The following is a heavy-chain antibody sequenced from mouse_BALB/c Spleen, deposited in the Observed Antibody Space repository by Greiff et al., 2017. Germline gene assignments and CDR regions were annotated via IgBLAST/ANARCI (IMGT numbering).Heavy chain of an antibody. J-gene: IGHJ1*01. V-gene: IGHV1S34*01. CDR3: ARGDYGSRRDYWYFDV. CDR1: GYSFTGYY. CDR2: ISCYNGAT. Sequence: LVKTGASVKISCKASGYSFTGYYMHWVKQSHGKSLEWIGYISCYNGATSYNQKFKGKATFTVDTSSSTAYMQFNSLTSEDSAVYYCARGDYGSRRDYWYFDVWGAGTTVTVSS. D-gene: IGHD1-1*01.